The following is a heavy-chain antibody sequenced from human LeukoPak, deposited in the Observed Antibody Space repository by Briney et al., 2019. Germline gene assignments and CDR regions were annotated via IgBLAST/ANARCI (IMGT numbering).Heavy chain of an antibody. CDR2: ISGSGGST. J-gene: IGHJ4*02. CDR3: AKPGYSYGYTHYYFDY. V-gene: IGHV3-23*01. CDR1: GFTFSSYA. Sequence: PGGSLRLSCAASGFTFSSYAMSWVRQAPGKGLEWVSAISGSGGSTYYADSVEGRFTISRDNSKNTLYLQMNSLRADDTAVYYCAKPGYSYGYTHYYFDYWGQGTLVTVSS. D-gene: IGHD5-18*01.